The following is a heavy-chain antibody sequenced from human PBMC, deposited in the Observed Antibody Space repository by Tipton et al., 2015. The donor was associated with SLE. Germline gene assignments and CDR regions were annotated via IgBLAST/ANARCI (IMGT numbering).Heavy chain of an antibody. V-gene: IGHV4-34*01. CDR2: INHSGST. D-gene: IGHD6-19*01. CDR1: GGSFSGYY. J-gene: IGHJ6*03. CDR3: ARGGGSGWPYYYYYMDV. Sequence: GLVKPSETLSLTCAVYGGSFSGYYWSWIRQPPGKGLEWIGEINHSGSTNYNPSLKSRVTISVDTSKNQFSLKLSSVTAADTAVYYCARGGGSGWPYYYYYMDVWGKGTTVTVSS.